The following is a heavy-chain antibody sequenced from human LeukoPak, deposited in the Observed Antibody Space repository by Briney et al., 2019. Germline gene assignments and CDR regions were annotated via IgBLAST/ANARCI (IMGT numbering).Heavy chain of an antibody. CDR1: GGSFSGYY. V-gene: IGHV4-34*01. Sequence: PSETLSLTCAVYGGSFSGYYWSWIRQPPGKGLEWIGEINHSGSTNYNPSLKSRVTISVDTSKNQFSLKLSSVTAADTAVYYCARGGRGLLRNWGQGTLVTVSS. CDR3: ARGGRGLLRN. CDR2: INHSGST. D-gene: IGHD3-22*01. J-gene: IGHJ4*02.